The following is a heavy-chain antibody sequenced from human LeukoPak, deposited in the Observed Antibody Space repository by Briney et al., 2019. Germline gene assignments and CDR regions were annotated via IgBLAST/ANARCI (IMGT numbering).Heavy chain of an antibody. V-gene: IGHV1-8*03. CDR1: GYTFTSYD. Sequence: ASVKVSCKASGYTFTSYDINWVRQATGQGLEWMGWMNPNSGNTVYAQKFQGRVTITRNTSISTAYMELSSLRSEDTAVYYCARGSDLRAYSNYVGFDYWGQGTLVTVSS. D-gene: IGHD4-11*01. CDR3: ARGSDLRAYSNYVGFDY. J-gene: IGHJ4*02. CDR2: MNPNSGNT.